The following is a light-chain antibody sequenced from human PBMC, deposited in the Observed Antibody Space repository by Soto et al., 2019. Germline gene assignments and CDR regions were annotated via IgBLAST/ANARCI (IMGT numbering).Light chain of an antibody. Sequence: EVVLTQSPATLSLSPGERATLSCRASQSVSRFLAWYQQKPGQAPRLLIFDASNRATGIPARFSASGSGTDFTLTISSLESEDSAVYYCHQRSDWPITFGQGTGLDI. CDR3: HQRSDWPIT. V-gene: IGKV3-11*01. J-gene: IGKJ5*01. CDR1: QSVSRF. CDR2: DAS.